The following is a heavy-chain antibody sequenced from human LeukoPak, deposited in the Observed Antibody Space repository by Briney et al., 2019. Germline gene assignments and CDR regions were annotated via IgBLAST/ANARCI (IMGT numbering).Heavy chain of an antibody. CDR2: IWYDGSNK. D-gene: IGHD1-1*01. Sequence: GRSLRLSCAASGFTFSSYGRHWVRQAPGKGLEWVAVIWYDGSNKYYADSVKGRFTISRDNSKNTLYLQMNSLRAEDTAVYYCAKVGGVHWNYYYYMDVWGKGTTVTVSS. V-gene: IGHV3-33*06. J-gene: IGHJ6*03. CDR3: AKVGGVHWNYYYYMDV. CDR1: GFTFSSYG.